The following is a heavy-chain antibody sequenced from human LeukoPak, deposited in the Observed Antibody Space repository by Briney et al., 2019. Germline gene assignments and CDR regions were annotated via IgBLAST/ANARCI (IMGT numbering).Heavy chain of an antibody. J-gene: IGHJ5*02. D-gene: IGHD2-2*01. CDR2: IIPIFGTA. Sequence: SVKVSCKASGGTFSSYAISWVRQAPGQGLEWMGGIIPIFGTANYAQKFQGRVTITADESTSTAYMELSSLRSEDTAVYYCAREKGVVVTAAIPWFDPWGQGTLVTVSS. CDR3: AREKGVVVTAAIPWFDP. V-gene: IGHV1-69*13. CDR1: GGTFSSYA.